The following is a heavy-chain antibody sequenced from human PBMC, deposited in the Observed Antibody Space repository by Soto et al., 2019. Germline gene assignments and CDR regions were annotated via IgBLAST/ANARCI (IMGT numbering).Heavy chain of an antibody. CDR1: GFTFSDYD. V-gene: IGHV3-13*01. Sequence: PGGSLRLSCVASGFTFSDYDMHWVRQDPGKGLEWVSGIAVGGETYSSASLKGRFTVSRDDAKNSLFLQMHNLRDGDTAVYYCARERHGWFGNAGSLDVWGRGTTVTVSS. CDR3: ARERHGWFGNAGSLDV. CDR2: IAVGGET. J-gene: IGHJ6*02. D-gene: IGHD3-10*01.